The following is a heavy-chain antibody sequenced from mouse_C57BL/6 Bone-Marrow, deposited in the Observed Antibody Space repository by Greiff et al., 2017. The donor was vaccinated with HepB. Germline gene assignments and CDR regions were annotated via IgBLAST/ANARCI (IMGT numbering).Heavy chain of an antibody. CDR1: GFTFSDYG. CDR2: ISSGSSTI. D-gene: IGHD3-3*01. V-gene: IGHV5-17*01. Sequence: EVKVVESGGGLVKPGGSLKLSCAASGFTFSDYGMHWVRQAPEKGLEWVAYISSGSSTIYYADTVKGRFTISRDNAKNTLFLQMTSLRSEDTAMYYCAREGPGGAMDYWGQGTSVTVSS. J-gene: IGHJ4*01. CDR3: AREGPGGAMDY.